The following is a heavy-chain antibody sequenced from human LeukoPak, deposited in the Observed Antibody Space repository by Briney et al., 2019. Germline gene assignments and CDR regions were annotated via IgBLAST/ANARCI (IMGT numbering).Heavy chain of an antibody. CDR1: GFTFSSFA. J-gene: IGHJ4*02. D-gene: IGHD1-26*01. CDR3: AKGRGSPYYFEY. Sequence: GGSLRLSCAASGFTFSSFAMTWVRQAPGKGLEWVSAISGSGASTYYADSVKGRFTISRDNSKSTLYLQMNSLRAEDTAVYYCAKGRGSPYYFEYWGQGTLVTVSS. V-gene: IGHV3-23*01. CDR2: ISGSGAST.